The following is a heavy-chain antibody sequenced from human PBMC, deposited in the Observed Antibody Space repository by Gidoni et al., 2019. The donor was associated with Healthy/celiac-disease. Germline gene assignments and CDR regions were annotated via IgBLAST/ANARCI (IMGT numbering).Heavy chain of an antibody. CDR2: ISSNGGST. CDR3: ARRDYYYYYMDV. CDR1: GFTFSSYA. Sequence: EVQLVESGEGLVRPGGSLRLSCAASGFTFSSYAMHWVRQAPGKGLEDVSAISSNGGSTYYADAVKGRFTISRDNSKNTLYLQMGSLRAEDMAVYYCARRDYYYYYMDVWGKGTTVTVSS. V-gene: IGHV3-64*02. J-gene: IGHJ6*03.